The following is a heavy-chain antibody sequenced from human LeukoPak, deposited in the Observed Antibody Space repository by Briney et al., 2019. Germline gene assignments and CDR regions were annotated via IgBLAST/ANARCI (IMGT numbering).Heavy chain of an antibody. J-gene: IGHJ4*02. CDR3: AKSKVRGVILPYDY. CDR2: ISGSGGST. V-gene: IGHV3-23*01. D-gene: IGHD3-10*01. CDR1: GFTFSNYA. Sequence: GGSLRLSCAASGFTFSNYAMKWVRQAPGKGLEWVSAISGSGGSTYYVDSVKGRFTISRDNSKNTLYLQMNSLRAEDTAVYYCAKSKVRGVILPYDYWGQGTLVTVSS.